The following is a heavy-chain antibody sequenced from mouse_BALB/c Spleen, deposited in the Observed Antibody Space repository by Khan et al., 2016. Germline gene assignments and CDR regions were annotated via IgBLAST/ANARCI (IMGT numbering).Heavy chain of an antibody. CDR3: ASGSTYDDYDY. CDR2: IYPGDGDT. D-gene: IGHD2-4*01. V-gene: IGHV1-87*01. CDR1: GYTFTTYW. Sequence: QIQLVQSGAELARPGASVKLSCKASGYTFTTYWMQWVKQRPGQGLEWIGAIYPGDGDTRYTQKFKGKATLTADKSSSTAYMQLSSLASEDSAVCDSASGSTYDDYDYWGQGTTLTVSS. J-gene: IGHJ2*01.